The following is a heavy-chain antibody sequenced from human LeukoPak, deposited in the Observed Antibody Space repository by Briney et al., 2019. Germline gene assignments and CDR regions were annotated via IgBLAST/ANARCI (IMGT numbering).Heavy chain of an antibody. D-gene: IGHD3-22*01. Sequence: GGSLRLSCAVSGFTVSSNYMSWVRQAPGKGLEWVSVIYSGGSTYYADSVKGRFTISRDNSKNTLYLQMNSLRAEDTAVYYCARDPPLYYYDSSGYYWGQGTLVTVSS. CDR1: GFTVSSNY. J-gene: IGHJ4*02. V-gene: IGHV3-66*01. CDR3: ARDPPLYYYDSSGYY. CDR2: IYSGGST.